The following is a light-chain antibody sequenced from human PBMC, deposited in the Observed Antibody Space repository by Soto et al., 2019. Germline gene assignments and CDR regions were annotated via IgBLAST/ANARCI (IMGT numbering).Light chain of an antibody. Sequence: QSALTQPASVSGSPGQSITISCTGTNSDLGSYNLVSWFQQHPGKVPKVMIYEGTKRPSGVPDRFSGSKSGTSASLAISGLQSEDEADYYCATWDDGLNGWVFGGGTKLTVL. CDR2: EGT. CDR3: ATWDDGLNGWV. J-gene: IGLJ3*02. V-gene: IGLV2-14*02. CDR1: NSDLGSYNL.